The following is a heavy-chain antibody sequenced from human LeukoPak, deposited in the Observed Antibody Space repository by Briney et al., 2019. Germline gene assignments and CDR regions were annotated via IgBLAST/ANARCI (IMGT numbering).Heavy chain of an antibody. CDR3: ARGTRRVGDYFDS. J-gene: IGHJ4*02. V-gene: IGHV3-33*08. D-gene: IGHD2-2*01. CDR2: IWYDGSVT. Sequence: PGGSLRLSCAASGFTLSSYWMSWVRQAPGKGLEWVAVIWYDGSVTYYADSVKGRFTISRDNSKNTLYLQMNSLRAEDTAVYYCARGTRRVGDYFDSWGQGTLVTVSS. CDR1: GFTLSSYW.